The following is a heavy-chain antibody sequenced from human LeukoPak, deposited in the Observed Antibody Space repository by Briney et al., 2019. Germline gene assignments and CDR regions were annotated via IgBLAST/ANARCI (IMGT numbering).Heavy chain of an antibody. CDR3: AKDTSAGPMFNWFDP. CDR1: GFTFDDYA. V-gene: IGHV3-9*01. J-gene: IGHJ5*02. D-gene: IGHD6-13*01. CDR2: ISWSSGSI. Sequence: GRSLRLSCAASGFTFDDYAMHWVRQAPGKGLEWVSGISWSSGSIGYADSVKGRFTISRDNAKNSLYLQMNSLGPEDTAVYYCAKDTSAGPMFNWFDPWGQGTLVTVSS.